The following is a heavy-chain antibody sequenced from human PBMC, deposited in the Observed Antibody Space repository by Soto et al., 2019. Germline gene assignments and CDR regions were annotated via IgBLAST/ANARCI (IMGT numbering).Heavy chain of an antibody. Sequence: QITLMESGPTLVKPTQTLTLTCTFSGFSLSTGGVGVGWIRQPPGKALEWLALIYWDDDKRYSPSLRSRLTITKETSKNQVALTMTNMDPVDTATYYCTHSRCGGDCLQSYSSHYYYGMDVWGQGTTVTVSS. CDR1: GFSLSTGGVG. J-gene: IGHJ6*02. V-gene: IGHV2-5*02. CDR3: THSRCGGDCLQSYSSHYYYGMDV. D-gene: IGHD2-21*02. CDR2: IYWDDDK.